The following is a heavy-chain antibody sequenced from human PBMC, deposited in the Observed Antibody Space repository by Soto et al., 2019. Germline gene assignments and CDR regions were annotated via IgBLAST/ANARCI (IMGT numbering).Heavy chain of an antibody. CDR2: IIPILGIA. V-gene: IGHV1-69*02. D-gene: IGHD3-9*01. Sequence: ASVKVSCKASGGTFSSYTISWVRQAPGQGLEWMGRIIPILGIANYAQKFQGRVTITADKSTSTAYMELSSLRSEDTAVYYCASLGRDYDILTGPLDYYYYMDVWGKGTTVTVSS. J-gene: IGHJ6*03. CDR3: ASLGRDYDILTGPLDYYYYMDV. CDR1: GGTFSSYT.